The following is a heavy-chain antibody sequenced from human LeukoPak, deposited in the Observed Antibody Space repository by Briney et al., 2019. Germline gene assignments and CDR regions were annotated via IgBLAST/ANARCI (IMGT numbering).Heavy chain of an antibody. Sequence: SETLSLTCSVSGGSISSSDYYWGWIRQPPGKGLEWIASIYYSGSTYYNPSLESRVTIAMDMSRNQVSLRLSTATAADTAVYYCARDQWPYGSGSYATWGQGTLVIVSS. CDR1: GGSISSSDYY. CDR3: ARDQWPYGSGSYAT. D-gene: IGHD3-10*01. V-gene: IGHV4-39*07. J-gene: IGHJ5*02. CDR2: IYYSGST.